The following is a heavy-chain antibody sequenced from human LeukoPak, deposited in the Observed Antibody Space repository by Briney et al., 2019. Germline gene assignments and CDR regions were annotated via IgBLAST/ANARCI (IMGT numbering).Heavy chain of an antibody. Sequence: SVKVSCTASGGTFSSYAISWVRQAPGQGLEWMGRIIPILGIANYAQKFQGRVTITADKSTSTAYMELSSLRSEDTAVYYCARSMYYDFWSGYYYHDYWGQGTLVTVSS. CDR2: IIPILGIA. CDR3: ARSMYYDFWSGYYYHDY. D-gene: IGHD3-3*01. CDR1: GGTFSSYA. V-gene: IGHV1-69*04. J-gene: IGHJ4*02.